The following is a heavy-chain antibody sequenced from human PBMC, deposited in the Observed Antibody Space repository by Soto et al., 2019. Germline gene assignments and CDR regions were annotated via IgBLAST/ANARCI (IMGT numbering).Heavy chain of an antibody. V-gene: IGHV5-51*01. J-gene: IGHJ3*02. D-gene: IGHD3-10*01. CDR3: ASTSMVRGVIDAFDI. Sequence: GESLKISCKGSGYSFTSYWIGWVRQMPGKGLEWMGIIYPGDSDTRYSPSFQGQVTISADKSISTAYLQWSSLKASDTAMYYCASTSMVRGVIDAFDIWGQGTMVTVSS. CDR1: GYSFTSYW. CDR2: IYPGDSDT.